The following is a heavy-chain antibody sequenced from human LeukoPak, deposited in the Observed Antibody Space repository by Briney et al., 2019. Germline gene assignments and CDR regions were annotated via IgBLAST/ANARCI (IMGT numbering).Heavy chain of an antibody. CDR2: VYSGGHT. D-gene: IGHD2-2*01. V-gene: IGHV3-53*01. J-gene: IGHJ4*02. CDR1: GFTFSSYT. CDR3: ARGIGDCSRTTCYQPFDY. Sequence: GGSLRLSCAASGFTFSSYTMHWIRQAPGKGLEWVSIVYSGGHTYYADSVKGRFTISRDKSKNTLYLQMSSLRAEDTAVYYCARGIGDCSRTTCYQPFDYWGQGALVTVSS.